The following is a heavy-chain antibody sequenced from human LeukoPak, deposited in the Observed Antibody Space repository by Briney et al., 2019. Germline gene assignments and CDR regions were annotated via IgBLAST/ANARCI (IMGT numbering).Heavy chain of an antibody. J-gene: IGHJ4*02. V-gene: IGHV6-1*01. CDR2: TYYRSKLSF. D-gene: IGHD6-6*01. CDR3: ARGKYTSFDN. Sequence: SHTLSLTCAIPVDSIFTNNVAWNWIRQSPSRGLEWLERTYYRSKLSFDYAVSVKSRIPINADTSKSQSSLQLSSVTPEDTAVYYCARGKYTSFDNWGQGTLVIVSS. CDR1: VDSIFTNNVA.